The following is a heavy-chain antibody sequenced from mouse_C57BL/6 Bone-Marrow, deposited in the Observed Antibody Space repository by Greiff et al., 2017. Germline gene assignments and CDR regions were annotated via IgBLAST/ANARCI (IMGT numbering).Heavy chain of an antibody. CDR1: GFSLSTFGLG. CDR3: ARAYYGSSFFDY. V-gene: IGHV8-8*01. D-gene: IGHD1-1*01. CDR2: IWWDDDK. J-gene: IGHJ2*01. Sequence: QVTLKVCGPGLLQPSQTLSLTCSFSGFSLSTFGLGVGWIRQPSGKGLEWLAHIWWDDDKYYNPALKSRLTISKDTSKNQVFLKIANVDTADTATYYCARAYYGSSFFDYWCQGTTLTVSS.